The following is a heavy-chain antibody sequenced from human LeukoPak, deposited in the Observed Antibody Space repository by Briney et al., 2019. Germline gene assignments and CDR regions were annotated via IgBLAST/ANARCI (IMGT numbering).Heavy chain of an antibody. CDR3: ARDVESVPGTTWGFDY. CDR1: GFTFSSYG. CDR2: IWYDGSNK. Sequence: PGGSLRLSCAASGFTFSSYGMHWVRQAPGKGLEWVAVIWYDGSNKYYADSVKGRFTISRDNSKNTLYLQMNSLRAEDTAVYYCARDVESVPGTTWGFDYWGQGTLVTVSS. V-gene: IGHV3-33*01. D-gene: IGHD1-1*01. J-gene: IGHJ4*02.